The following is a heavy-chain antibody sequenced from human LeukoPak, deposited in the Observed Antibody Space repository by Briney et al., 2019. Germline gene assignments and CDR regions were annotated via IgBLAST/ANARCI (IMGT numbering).Heavy chain of an antibody. D-gene: IGHD3-3*01. V-gene: IGHV1-46*01. CDR2: INPSGGST. CDR3: ASGTYYDFWSGYHHAFDI. Sequence: ASVKVSCKTSGPTFTSYYMHWVRQAPGQGLEWMGIINPSGGSTTYAQKFQGRVTMTRDMSTSTVYMELSSLRSEDTAMYYCASGTYYDFWSGYHHAFDIWGQGTMVTVSS. CDR1: GPTFTSYY. J-gene: IGHJ3*02.